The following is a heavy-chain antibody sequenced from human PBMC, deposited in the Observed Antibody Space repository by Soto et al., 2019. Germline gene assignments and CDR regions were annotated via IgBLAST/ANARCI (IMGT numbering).Heavy chain of an antibody. V-gene: IGHV3-73*02. CDR1: GFPFNGSA. CDR3: AGYFSSDMDV. J-gene: IGHJ6*02. Sequence: EVQLVESGGGLVHPGGSLKLSCAASGFPFNGSAMHWVRQASGKGLEWVGRIRSKPYNYATAYAASLEGRFTISRDGSKNTAYLQMNSLKTGDTAVYYCAGYFSSDMDVWGQGTKVTVSS. CDR2: IRSKPYNYAT.